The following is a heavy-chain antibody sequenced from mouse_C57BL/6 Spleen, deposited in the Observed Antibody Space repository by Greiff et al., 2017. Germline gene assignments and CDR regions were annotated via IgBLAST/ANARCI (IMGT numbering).Heavy chain of an antibody. D-gene: IGHD2-4*01. CDR3: ANYDYDGFAY. J-gene: IGHJ3*01. Sequence: VKLMESGGGLVKPGGSLKLSCAASGFTFSSYAMSWVRQTPEKRLEWVATISDGGSYTYYPDNVKGRFTISRDNAKNNLYLQMSHLKSEDTAMYYCANYDYDGFAYWGQVTLVTVSA. CDR1: GFTFSSYA. CDR2: ISDGGSYT. V-gene: IGHV5-4*03.